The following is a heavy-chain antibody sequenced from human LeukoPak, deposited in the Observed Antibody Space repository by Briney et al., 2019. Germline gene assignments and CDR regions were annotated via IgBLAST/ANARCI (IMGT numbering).Heavy chain of an antibody. CDR2: ISDHGKSR. CDR3: ARARIAVPLLDY. V-gene: IGHV3-48*03. Sequence: PGGSLRLSCAASGFTFSNYEMNWVRQTPGKGLGWVSYISDHGKSRNYVDSVKGRFTISRDNAKNSLYLQMSSLRVEDTAVYFCARARIAVPLLDYWGQGTLVTVS. J-gene: IGHJ4*02. CDR1: GFTFSNYE. D-gene: IGHD6-19*01.